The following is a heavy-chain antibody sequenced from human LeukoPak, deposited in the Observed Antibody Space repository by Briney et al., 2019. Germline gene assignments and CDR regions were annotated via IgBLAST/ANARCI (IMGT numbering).Heavy chain of an antibody. J-gene: IGHJ4*02. CDR3: WRDSPYDTSI. V-gene: IGHV3-21*01. D-gene: IGHD3-16*01. Sequence: PGGSLSPSCAPSGSIPNTYTITWVRQAPGKGLEWVSSITNTPNYIYYADPVKGRFTISRDNANNSLYLQMDSLRAEDTAVYYCWRDSPYDTSIWGQGTLVTVSS. CDR2: ITNTPNYI. CDR1: GSIPNTYT.